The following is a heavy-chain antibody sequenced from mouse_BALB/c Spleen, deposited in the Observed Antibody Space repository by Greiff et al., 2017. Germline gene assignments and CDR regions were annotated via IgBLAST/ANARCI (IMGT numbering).Heavy chain of an antibody. CDR3: ARVTTATMDY. CDR1: GFTFTDYY. V-gene: IGHV7-3*02. CDR2: IRNKANGYTT. Sequence: EVMLVESGGGLVQPGGSLRLSCATSGFTFTDYYMSWVRQPPGKALEWLGFIRNKANGYTTEYSASVKGRFTISRDNSQSILYLQMNTLRAEDSATYYCARVTTATMDYWGQGTSVTVSS. J-gene: IGHJ4*01. D-gene: IGHD1-2*01.